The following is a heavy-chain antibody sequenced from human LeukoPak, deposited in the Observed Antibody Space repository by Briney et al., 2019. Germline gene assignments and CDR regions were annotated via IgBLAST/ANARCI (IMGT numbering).Heavy chain of an antibody. D-gene: IGHD4-17*01. CDR3: ARVNYGDCLPSFDY. CDR1: GFTFSTYN. Sequence: GGSLRLSCAASGFTFSTYNMNWVRQAPGKGLEWVSYISISSSIICYADSVKGRFTISRDNAKNSLYLQMNSLRAEDTAVYYCARVNYGDCLPSFDYWGQGTLVTVSS. J-gene: IGHJ4*02. CDR2: ISISSSII. V-gene: IGHV3-48*01.